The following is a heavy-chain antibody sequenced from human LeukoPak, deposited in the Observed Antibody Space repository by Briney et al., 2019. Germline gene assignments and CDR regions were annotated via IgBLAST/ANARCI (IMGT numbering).Heavy chain of an antibody. V-gene: IGHV3-23*01. CDR1: GFTFSSYA. Sequence: GGSLRLSCAASGFTFSSYAMGWVRQAPGKGLEWVSVASGSGSNTYYADSVKGRFTIPRDNSKNTLYLQMNSLRAEDTAIYYCAKDYYASGNFYYYMDVWGKGTTVTVSS. D-gene: IGHD3-10*01. CDR2: ASGSGSNT. CDR3: AKDYYASGNFYYYMDV. J-gene: IGHJ6*03.